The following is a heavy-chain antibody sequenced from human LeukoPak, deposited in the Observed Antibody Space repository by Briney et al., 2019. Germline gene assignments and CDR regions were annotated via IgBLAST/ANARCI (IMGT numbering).Heavy chain of an antibody. Sequence: GGSLRLSCAASGFIFSDYYMSWIRQAPGKGLGWVSYLSTSGDIMYYAGSVKGRFTISRDNAKNSLYLERDSLRAEDTAVYYCARGHYGGNPADAFDIWGQGTMVTVS. CDR2: LSTSGDIM. V-gene: IGHV3-11*01. CDR3: ARGHYGGNPADAFDI. CDR1: GFIFSDYY. D-gene: IGHD4-23*01. J-gene: IGHJ3*02.